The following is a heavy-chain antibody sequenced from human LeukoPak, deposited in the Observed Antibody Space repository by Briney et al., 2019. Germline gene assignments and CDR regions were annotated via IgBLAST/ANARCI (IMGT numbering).Heavy chain of an antibody. CDR2: IYTSGST. CDR3: ARLDTMRSGNYNFYYYMDV. J-gene: IGHJ6*03. D-gene: IGHD3-10*01. Sequence: SETLSLTCTVSGGSISSYYWSWIRQPAGKGLEWIGRIYTSGSTNYNPSLKSRVTMSVDTSKNQFSLKLSSATAADTAVYYCARLDTMRSGNYNFYYYMDVWGKGTTVTISS. CDR1: GGSISSYY. V-gene: IGHV4-4*07.